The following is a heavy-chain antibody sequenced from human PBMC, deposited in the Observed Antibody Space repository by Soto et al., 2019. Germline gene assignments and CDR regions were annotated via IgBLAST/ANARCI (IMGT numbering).Heavy chain of an antibody. J-gene: IGHJ6*02. Sequence: GASVKVSCKTSGYTFTSYGISWVRQAPGQGLEWMGWISAYNGNTNYAQKLQGRVTMTTDTSTSTAYMELRSLRSDDTAVYYCARLENGSGSYRKSISNYGMDVWGQGTTVTVSS. CDR3: ARLENGSGSYRKSISNYGMDV. CDR1: GYTFTSYG. V-gene: IGHV1-18*01. CDR2: ISAYNGNT. D-gene: IGHD3-10*01.